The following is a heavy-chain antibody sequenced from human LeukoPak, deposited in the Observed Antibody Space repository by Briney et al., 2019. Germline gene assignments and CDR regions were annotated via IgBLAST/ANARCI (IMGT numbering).Heavy chain of an antibody. D-gene: IGHD5-12*01. CDR2: ITGSGSST. V-gene: IGHV3-23*01. CDR3: AKGEGDSGYSGYDSRPSFDY. J-gene: IGHJ4*02. Sequence: QPGGSLRLSCAASGFTFSSYEMNWVRQAPGQGLEWVLAITGSGSSTNYADSVKGRFTISRDNSKNTLYLQMKSLRAEDTAVYYCAKGEGDSGYSGYDSRPSFDYWGQGTLVTVSS. CDR1: GFTFSSYE.